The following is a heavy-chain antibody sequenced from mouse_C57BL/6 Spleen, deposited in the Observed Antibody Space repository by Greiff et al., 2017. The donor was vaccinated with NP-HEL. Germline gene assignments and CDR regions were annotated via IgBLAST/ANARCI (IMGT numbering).Heavy chain of an antibody. Sequence: EVQLQQSGPELVKPGASVKISCKASGYTFTDYYMNWVKQSHGKSLEWIGDINPNNGGTSYNQKFKGKATLTVDKSSSTAYMELRSLTSEDSAVYYCARSLYGNYYWGQGTSVTVSS. CDR1: GYTFTDYY. CDR2: INPNNGGT. CDR3: ARSLYGNYY. V-gene: IGHV1-26*01. J-gene: IGHJ4*01. D-gene: IGHD2-1*01.